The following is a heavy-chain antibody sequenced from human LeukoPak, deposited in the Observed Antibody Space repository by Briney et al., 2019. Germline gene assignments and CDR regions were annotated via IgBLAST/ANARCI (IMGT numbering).Heavy chain of an antibody. D-gene: IGHD3-16*02. CDR1: GGSISSGDYY. CDR2: MYYSGST. Sequence: SETLSLTCTVSGGSISSGDYYWSWIRQPPGKGLEWIAYMYYSGSTYYNPSLKSRVTMSADTSKNQFSLKLSSVTAADTAVYYCAKTTLYSNDAFDIWGQGTMVTVSS. CDR3: AKTTLYSNDAFDI. V-gene: IGHV4-30-4*01. J-gene: IGHJ3*02.